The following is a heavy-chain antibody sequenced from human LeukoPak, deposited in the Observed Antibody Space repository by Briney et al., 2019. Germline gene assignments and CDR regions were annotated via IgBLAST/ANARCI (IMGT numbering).Heavy chain of an antibody. V-gene: IGHV1-69*05. J-gene: IGHJ1*01. CDR1: GGTFSSYA. D-gene: IGHD2-15*01. Sequence: AASVKVSCKASGGTFSSYAISWGRQAPGQGLEWMGGIIPIFGTANYAQKFQGRVTMTRNTSISTAYMELSSLRSEDTAVYYCARIYCSGGSCYLNFQHWGQGTLVTVSS. CDR2: IIPIFGTA. CDR3: ARIYCSGGSCYLNFQH.